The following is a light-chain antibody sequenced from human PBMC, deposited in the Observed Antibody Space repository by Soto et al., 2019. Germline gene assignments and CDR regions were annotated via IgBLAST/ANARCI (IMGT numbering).Light chain of an antibody. CDR3: AAWDDSITVYV. J-gene: IGLJ1*01. CDR1: SSNIGTNA. CDR2: YDD. Sequence: QSVLTQPPSVSESPRQRVTISCSGSSSNIGTNAVNWYQQLPGKAPKLLIYYDDLLPSGVSDRFSGSKSGTSASLAISGLQSEDEADYYCAAWDDSITVYVFGTGTQLTVL. V-gene: IGLV1-36*01.